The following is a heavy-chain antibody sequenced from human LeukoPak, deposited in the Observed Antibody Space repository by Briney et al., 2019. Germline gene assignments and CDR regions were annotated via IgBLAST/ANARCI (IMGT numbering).Heavy chain of an antibody. CDR1: GYPSTTYD. J-gene: IGHJ2*01. CDR2: LNTSIGYT. V-gene: IGHV1-8*01. CDR3: ARISAHNWYFAL. Sequence: ASLWVSCEASGYPSTTYDINRVRKATGQQGEWMGWLNTSIGYTAYSQKFQTRVTMTRTTSITTAYMELSSLRSEDTAVYYCARISAHNWYFALWGRGTLVPASS.